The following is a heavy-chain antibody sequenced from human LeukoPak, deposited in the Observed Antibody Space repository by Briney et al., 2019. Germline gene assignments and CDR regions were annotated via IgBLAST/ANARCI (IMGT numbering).Heavy chain of an antibody. CDR1: GGSISSGSYY. D-gene: IGHD6-6*01. Sequence: SETLSLTCTVSGGSISSGSYYWSWIRQPAGKGLEWIGRIYTSGSTNYNPSLKSRVTISVDTSKNQFSLKLSSVTAADTAVYYCARDESIAARLGAFDIWGQGTMVTVSS. V-gene: IGHV4-61*02. CDR3: ARDESIAARLGAFDI. J-gene: IGHJ3*02. CDR2: IYTSGST.